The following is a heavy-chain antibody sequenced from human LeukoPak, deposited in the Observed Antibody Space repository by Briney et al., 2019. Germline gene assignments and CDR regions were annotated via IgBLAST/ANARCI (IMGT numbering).Heavy chain of an antibody. Sequence: ASVKVSCKASGYTFTGYYMHWMRQAPGQGLEWMGWINPNSGGTNYAQKFQGRVTMTRDASITTAYMELSRLRSDDTAVYYCAKSGYYDILTGYYIQEQYYFDYWGQGTLVTVSS. CDR3: AKSGYYDILTGYYIQEQYYFDY. D-gene: IGHD3-9*01. V-gene: IGHV1-2*02. J-gene: IGHJ4*02. CDR1: GYTFTGYY. CDR2: INPNSGGT.